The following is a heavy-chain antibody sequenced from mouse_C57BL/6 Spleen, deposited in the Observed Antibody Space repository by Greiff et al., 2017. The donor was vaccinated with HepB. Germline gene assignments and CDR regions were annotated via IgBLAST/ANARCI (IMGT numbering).Heavy chain of an antibody. CDR2: INPNNGGT. Sequence: EVQLQQSGPELVKPGASVKIPCKASGYTFTDYNMDWVKQSHGKSLEWIGDINPNNGGTIYNQKFKGKATLTVDKSSSTAYMELRSLTSEDTAVYYWARGEGLGRGYWYFDVWGTGTTVTVSS. CDR1: GYTFTDYN. D-gene: IGHD4-1*01. V-gene: IGHV1-18*01. J-gene: IGHJ1*03. CDR3: ARGEGLGRGYWYFDV.